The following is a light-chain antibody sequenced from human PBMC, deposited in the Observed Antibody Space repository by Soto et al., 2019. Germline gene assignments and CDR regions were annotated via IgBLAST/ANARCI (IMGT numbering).Light chain of an antibody. CDR2: GAS. J-gene: IGKJ4*01. CDR3: QQYGSSPIT. CDR1: QSVSSSY. V-gene: IGKV3-20*01. Sequence: EMVLTQSPGTLSLSPGERATLSCRASQSVSSSYLAWYQLKPGQAPRLLIYGASSRATGIPDRFSGSGSGTDFTLTISRLDPEDFAVYYCQQYGSSPITFGGGTKVDIK.